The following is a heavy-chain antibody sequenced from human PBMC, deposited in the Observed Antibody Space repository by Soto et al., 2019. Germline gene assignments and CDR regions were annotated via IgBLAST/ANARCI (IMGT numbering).Heavy chain of an antibody. J-gene: IGHJ6*02. CDR2: ISYDGSNK. Sequence: GGSLRLSCAASGFTFSSYAMHWVRQAPGKGLEWVAVISYDGSNKYYADSVKGRFTISRDNSKNTLYLQMNSLRAEDTAVYYCARVYCSSTSCYADYYYYGMDVWGQGTTVTVSS. V-gene: IGHV3-30-3*01. CDR3: ARVYCSSTSCYADYYYYGMDV. D-gene: IGHD2-2*01. CDR1: GFTFSSYA.